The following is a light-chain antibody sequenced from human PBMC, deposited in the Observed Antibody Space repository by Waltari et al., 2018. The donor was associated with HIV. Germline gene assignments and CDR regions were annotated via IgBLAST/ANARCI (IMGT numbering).Light chain of an antibody. Sequence: QSALTQPRSVSGSPGQSVTISCTGTSSDVGGYSYVSWYQEHLGKAPKLMIYDVSKRPSGVPYRFSGSKSGNTASLTISGLQTEDEADYYCCSYAGSYTWVFGGGTKLTVV. CDR1: SSDVGGYSY. V-gene: IGLV2-11*01. CDR2: DVS. CDR3: CSYAGSYTWV. J-gene: IGLJ3*02.